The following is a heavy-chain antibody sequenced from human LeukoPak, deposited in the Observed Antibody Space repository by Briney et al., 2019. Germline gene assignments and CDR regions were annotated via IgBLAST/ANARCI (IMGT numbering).Heavy chain of an antibody. CDR3: ARSPDYGNYGDYFDY. Sequence: GGSLRLSRAASGFTFTSYEMNWVRQAPGKGLEWVSYISRGCSTVYYAISVKSRFTISRDNAKNSLYLQMNSLRADDTAVDYCARSPDYGNYGDYFDYWGQGTLVTVSS. D-gene: IGHD4-11*01. J-gene: IGHJ4*02. CDR2: ISRGCSTV. V-gene: IGHV3-48*03. CDR1: GFTFTSYE.